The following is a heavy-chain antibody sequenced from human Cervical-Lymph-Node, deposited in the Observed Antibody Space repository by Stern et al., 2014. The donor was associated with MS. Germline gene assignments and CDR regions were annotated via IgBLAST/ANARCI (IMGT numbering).Heavy chain of an antibody. D-gene: IGHD6-13*01. Sequence: VQLVESGAEVKKPGESLKISCQGSGYSFATYWIAWVRQMPGKGLEWMGIIYPGDSDTTYSPSFQGQVTISADKSINTAYLQWSSLKASDTAMYFCARGLGAAAARWVDPWGQGTLVTVSA. J-gene: IGHJ5*02. CDR2: IYPGDSDT. CDR3: ARGLGAAAARWVDP. CDR1: GYSFATYW. V-gene: IGHV5-51*01.